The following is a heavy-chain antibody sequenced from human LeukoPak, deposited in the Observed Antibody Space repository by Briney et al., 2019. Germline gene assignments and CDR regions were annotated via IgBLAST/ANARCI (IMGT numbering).Heavy chain of an antibody. D-gene: IGHD2-2*01. CDR1: GGSISSGSYY. CDR3: ARVPATVNTAAGPPFGY. Sequence: SQTLSLTCTVSGGSISSGSYYWSWIRQPAGKGLEWIGRIYTSGSTNYNPSLKSRVTISVDTSKNQFSLKLSSVTAADTAVYYCARVPATVNTAAGPPFGYWGQRTLVTVSS. V-gene: IGHV4-61*02. CDR2: IYTSGST. J-gene: IGHJ4*02.